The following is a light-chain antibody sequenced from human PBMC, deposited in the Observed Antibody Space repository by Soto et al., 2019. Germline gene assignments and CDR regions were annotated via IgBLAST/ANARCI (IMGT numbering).Light chain of an antibody. Sequence: DIVLTQSPATLSLSPGESATLSSRASQSVDSTYIAWYQQKPGQAPRLLIYGASGRATGIPDRFSGSGSGTDFSLTISRLEPEDFAVYFCQHYDRTFGQGTEVDIK. J-gene: IGKJ1*01. CDR1: QSVDSTY. CDR3: QHYDRT. CDR2: GAS. V-gene: IGKV3-20*01.